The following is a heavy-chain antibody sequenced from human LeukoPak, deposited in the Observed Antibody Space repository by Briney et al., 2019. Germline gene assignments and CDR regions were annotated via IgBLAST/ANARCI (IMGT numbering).Heavy chain of an antibody. J-gene: IGHJ4*02. CDR2: IGTSGRPT. CDR3: ARKRWSGYDFDY. D-gene: IGHD5-12*01. Sequence: GGSLRPSCSASGFTFTNYGMSWVRQAPGKGLEWLSHIGTSGRPTLYADSVRGRFTISRDNAENSLYLQLNSLRAEDTAVYYCARKRWSGYDFDYWGQGTLVTVSS. CDR1: GFTFTNYG. V-gene: IGHV3-48*03.